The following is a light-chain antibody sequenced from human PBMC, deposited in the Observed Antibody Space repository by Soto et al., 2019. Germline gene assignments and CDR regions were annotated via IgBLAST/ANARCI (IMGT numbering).Light chain of an antibody. Sequence: EIVLTQSPGTLSLSPGERATLSCRASQSVSSTYLAWYQQRPGQTPKLLMYASSTRATGIPARFSGSGSGTDFTLTISSLEPEDFAIYYCQQRQYWPPITFGQGTRLEIK. CDR2: ASS. V-gene: IGKV3D-20*02. J-gene: IGKJ5*01. CDR1: QSVSSTY. CDR3: QQRQYWPPIT.